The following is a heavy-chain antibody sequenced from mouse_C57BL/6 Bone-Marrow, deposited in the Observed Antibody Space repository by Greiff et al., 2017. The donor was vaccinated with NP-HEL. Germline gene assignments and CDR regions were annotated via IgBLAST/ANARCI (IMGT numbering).Heavy chain of an antibody. D-gene: IGHD1-1*01. CDR2: INPSSGYT. Sequence: QVQLKQSGAELARPGASVKMSCKASGYTFTSYTMHWVKQRPGQGLEWIGYINPSSGYTKYNQKFKDKATLTADKSSSTAYMQLSSLTSEDSAVYYCARYNYGRSPFAYWGQGTLVTVSA. V-gene: IGHV1-4*01. CDR1: GYTFTSYT. CDR3: ARYNYGRSPFAY. J-gene: IGHJ3*01.